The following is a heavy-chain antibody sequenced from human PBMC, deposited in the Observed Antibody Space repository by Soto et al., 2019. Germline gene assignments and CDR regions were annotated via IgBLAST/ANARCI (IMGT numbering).Heavy chain of an antibody. CDR1: GFTFSSYG. J-gene: IGHJ4*02. V-gene: IGHV3-30*03. Sequence: PGGSLRLSCAASGFTFSSYGMHWVRQAPGKGLEWVAVISYDGSNKYYADSVKGRFTIPRDNSKNTLYLQMNSLRAEDTAVYYCAIDLMITIFGVVFPNAAIDYWGQGTLVTVSS. D-gene: IGHD3-3*01. CDR2: ISYDGSNK. CDR3: AIDLMITIFGVVFPNAAIDY.